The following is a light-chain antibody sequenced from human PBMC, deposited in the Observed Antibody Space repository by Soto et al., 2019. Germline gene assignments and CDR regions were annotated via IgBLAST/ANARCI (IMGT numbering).Light chain of an antibody. V-gene: IGLV2-18*02. J-gene: IGLJ1*01. CDR1: SSDVGKYDR. CDR3: SSYMSTSRYV. CDR2: EVI. Sequence: QSALTQPPSVSGSPGQSVTISCTGTSSDVGKYDRVSWYQQPPGTAPKLIIYEVINRPSGVPASFSGSKSDNTASLTISWLQAEEGADYYCSSYMSTSRYVFGGGTKVTDL.